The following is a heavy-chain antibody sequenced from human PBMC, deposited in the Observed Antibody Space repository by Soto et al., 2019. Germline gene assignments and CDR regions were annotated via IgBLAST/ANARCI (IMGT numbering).Heavy chain of an antibody. CDR3: AAFSQLSSGWLGNWFDP. CDR2: IVVGSGNT. CDR1: GFTFTSSA. Sequence: LVKVSCKASGFTFTSSAVQWVRQARGQRLEWIGWIVVGSGNTNYAQKFQERVTITRDMSTSTAYMELSSLRSEDTAVYYCAAFSQLSSGWLGNWFDPWGQGTLVTVPS. J-gene: IGHJ5*02. D-gene: IGHD6-19*01. V-gene: IGHV1-58*01.